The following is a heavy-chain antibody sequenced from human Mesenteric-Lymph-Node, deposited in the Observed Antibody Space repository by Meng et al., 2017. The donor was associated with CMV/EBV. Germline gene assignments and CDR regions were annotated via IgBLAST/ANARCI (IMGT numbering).Heavy chain of an antibody. CDR2: IYSGGSSA. D-gene: IGHD3-10*01. J-gene: IGHJ4*02. V-gene: IGHV3-23*03. Sequence: GESLKISCAASGFTFSSYAMSWVRQAPGKGLEWVSLIYSGGSSAFYADSVKGRFTISRDNAKNSLYLQMNSLRAEDTAVYFCARELMIRGVITKPLDYWGQGTLVTVSS. CDR1: GFTFSSYA. CDR3: ARELMIRGVITKPLDY.